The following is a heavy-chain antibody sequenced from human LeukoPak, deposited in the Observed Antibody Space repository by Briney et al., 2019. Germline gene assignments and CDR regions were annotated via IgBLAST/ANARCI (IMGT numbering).Heavy chain of an antibody. Sequence: PSETLSLTCTVSGGSISSSNWWSWVRQPPGKGLEWIGEIYHSGSTNYNPSLKSRVTISVDKSKNQFSLKLSSVTAADTAVYYCARVVKVAGSPGYYFDYWGQGTLVTVSS. D-gene: IGHD6-19*01. J-gene: IGHJ4*02. CDR2: IYHSGST. CDR3: ARVVKVAGSPGYYFDY. V-gene: IGHV4-4*02. CDR1: GGSISSSNW.